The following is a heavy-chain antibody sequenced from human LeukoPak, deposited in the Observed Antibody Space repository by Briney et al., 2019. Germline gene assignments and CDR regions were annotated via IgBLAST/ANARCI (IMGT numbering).Heavy chain of an antibody. CDR1: GFTFSSYW. D-gene: IGHD2-21*01. V-gene: IGHV3-74*01. Sequence: GGSLRLSCVASGFTFSSYWMHWVRQAPGKGLVWVPRITSDGSSARYADSVKGRFTFSRDNAKNTVYLQMNSLRAEDTAVYYCAKVLWPDDAFDIWGQGTMVTVSS. CDR2: ITSDGSSA. J-gene: IGHJ3*02. CDR3: AKVLWPDDAFDI.